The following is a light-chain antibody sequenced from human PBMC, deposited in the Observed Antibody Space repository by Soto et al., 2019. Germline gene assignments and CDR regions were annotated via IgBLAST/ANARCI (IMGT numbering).Light chain of an antibody. CDR2: EGS. J-gene: IGLJ2*01. V-gene: IGLV2-23*01. Sequence: QSALTQPASVSGSPGQSITISCTGTSSDVGSYNLVSWYQQHPGKAPKLMIYEGSKRPSGVSNRFSGSKSGNTASLTLSGLQAEDEADYYCCSYAGSIYVVFGGGTKLTVL. CDR1: SSDVGSYNL. CDR3: CSYAGSIYVV.